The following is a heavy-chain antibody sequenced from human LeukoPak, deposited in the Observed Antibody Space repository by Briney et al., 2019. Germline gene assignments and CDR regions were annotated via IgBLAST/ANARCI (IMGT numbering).Heavy chain of an antibody. D-gene: IGHD6-13*01. V-gene: IGHV3-64*01. J-gene: IGHJ3*02. CDR1: GFTFSSYA. Sequence: GGSLRLSCAASGFTFSSYAMHWVRQAPGKGLEYVSAISSNGGSTYYANSVRGRFTISRDNSKNTLYLQMGSLRAEDMAVYYCARATYSSSWYGAFDIWGQGTMVTVSS. CDR2: ISSNGGST. CDR3: ARATYSSSWYGAFDI.